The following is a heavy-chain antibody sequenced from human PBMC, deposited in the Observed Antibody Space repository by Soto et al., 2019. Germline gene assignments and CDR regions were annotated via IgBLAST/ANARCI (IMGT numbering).Heavy chain of an antibody. V-gene: IGHV3-23*01. CDR3: AKGDYYDSSGLLAYYYYGMDV. CDR2: ISGSGGST. J-gene: IGHJ6*02. Sequence: GGSLRPSCAASGFTFSSYAMSWVRQAPGKGLEWVSAISGSGGSTYYADSVKGRFTISRDNSKNTLYLQMNSLRAEDTAVYYCAKGDYYDSSGLLAYYYYGMDVWGQGTTVTVSS. D-gene: IGHD3-22*01. CDR1: GFTFSSYA.